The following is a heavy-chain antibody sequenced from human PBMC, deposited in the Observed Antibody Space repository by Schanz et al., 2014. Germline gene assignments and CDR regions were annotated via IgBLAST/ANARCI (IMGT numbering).Heavy chain of an antibody. V-gene: IGHV3-11*04. Sequence: VQLVESGGGLIQPGGSLRLSCAVSGFTVNTNYMSWVRQAPGKGLEWIAYISSGGTTIYYADSVKGRFTISRDNAKGSVYLQMNSLRAEDTAVYYCARGHYGLDVWGPGTSVTVSS. CDR3: ARGHYGLDV. CDR1: GFTVNTNY. J-gene: IGHJ6*02. D-gene: IGHD3-10*01. CDR2: ISSGGTTI.